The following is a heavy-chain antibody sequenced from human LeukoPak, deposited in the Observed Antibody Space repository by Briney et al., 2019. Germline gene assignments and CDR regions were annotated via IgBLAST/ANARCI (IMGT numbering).Heavy chain of an antibody. CDR1: GGTFSSYA. J-gene: IGHJ4*02. CDR2: IIPIFGTA. CDR3: ASDLFGHSSIPV. D-gene: IGHD6-13*01. V-gene: IGHV1-69*13. Sequence: SVKVSCKASGGTFSSYAISWVQQAPGQGLEWMGGIIPIFGTANYAQKFQGRVTITADESTSTAYMELSSLRSEDTAVYYCASDLFGHSSIPVWGQGTLVTVSS.